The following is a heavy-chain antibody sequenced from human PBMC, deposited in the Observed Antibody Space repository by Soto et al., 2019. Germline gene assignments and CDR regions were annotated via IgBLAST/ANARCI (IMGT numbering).Heavy chain of an antibody. J-gene: IGHJ6*02. CDR3: AKGGLWFGDRPYYYGMDV. Sequence: QVQLVESGGGVVQPGRSLRLSCAASGFTFSSYGMHWVRQAPGKGLEWVAVISYDGSNKYYADSVKGRFTISRDNSKNTLYLQMNSLRAEDTAVYYCAKGGLWFGDRPYYYGMDVWGQGTTVTVSS. CDR2: ISYDGSNK. CDR1: GFTFSSYG. D-gene: IGHD3-10*01. V-gene: IGHV3-30*18.